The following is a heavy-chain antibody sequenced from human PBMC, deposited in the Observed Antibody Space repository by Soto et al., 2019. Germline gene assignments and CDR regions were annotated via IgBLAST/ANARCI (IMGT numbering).Heavy chain of an antibody. CDR1: GFTFSSYW. Sequence: VQLVESGGGLVQPGGSLRLSCAASGFTFSSYWMSWVRQAPGKGLEWVANVKKDGSEKYYVDSVKGRFTISRDNAKNSLYLQMNSLRAEDTAVYYCAREYNWGTIIYYNYMDVWGKGTTVTVSS. CDR3: AREYNWGTIIYYNYMDV. CDR2: VKKDGSEK. J-gene: IGHJ6*03. V-gene: IGHV3-7*01. D-gene: IGHD1-20*01.